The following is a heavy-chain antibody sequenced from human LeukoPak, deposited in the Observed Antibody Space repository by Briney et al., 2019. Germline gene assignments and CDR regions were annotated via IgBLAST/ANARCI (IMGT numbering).Heavy chain of an antibody. CDR3: ARWSTIFGVIYDAFDI. Sequence: SETLSLTCTVSGGSISNYYWSWIRQPPGKGLEWIGYIYYSGSTNYDPSLKSRVTISVDTSKNQFSLKLSSVTAADTAVYYCARWSTIFGVIYDAFDIWGQGTMVTVSS. D-gene: IGHD3-3*01. V-gene: IGHV4-59*08. CDR1: GGSISNYY. CDR2: IYYSGST. J-gene: IGHJ3*02.